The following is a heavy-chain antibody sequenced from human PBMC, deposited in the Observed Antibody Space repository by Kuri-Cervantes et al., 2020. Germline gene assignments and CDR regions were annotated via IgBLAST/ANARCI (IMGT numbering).Heavy chain of an antibody. CDR2: ISYDGSNK. Sequence: GESLRLSCAASGFTFSSYAMHWVRQAPGKGLEWVAVISYDGSNKYYADSVKGRFTISRDNSKNTLYLQMNSLRAEDTAVYYCARAVVTHFDYWGQGTLVTVSS. J-gene: IGHJ4*02. CDR1: GFTFSSYA. V-gene: IGHV3-30-3*01. CDR3: ARAVVTHFDY. D-gene: IGHD4-23*01.